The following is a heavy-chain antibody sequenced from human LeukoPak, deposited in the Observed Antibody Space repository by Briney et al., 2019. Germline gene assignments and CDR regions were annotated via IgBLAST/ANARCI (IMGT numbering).Heavy chain of an antibody. J-gene: IGHJ1*01. V-gene: IGHV3-11*01. D-gene: IGHD3-9*01. CDR2: ITNSGTTI. CDR1: GFTFTDYY. Sequence: PGGSLRLSCAASGFTFTDYYMSWIRQAPGKGLEWVSYITNSGTTIYYADSVKGRFTISRDNAKNSLYLQMNSLRAEDTAVYYCARDGHYDFLTGFFQDWGQGTWVTVSS. CDR3: ARDGHYDFLTGFFQD.